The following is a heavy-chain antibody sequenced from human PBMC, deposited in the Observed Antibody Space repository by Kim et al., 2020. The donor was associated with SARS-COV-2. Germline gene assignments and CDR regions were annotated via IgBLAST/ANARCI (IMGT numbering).Heavy chain of an antibody. D-gene: IGHD6-13*01. J-gene: IGHJ4*02. V-gene: IGHV3-7*03. CDR3: ARDSSIAAAGSDY. Sequence: VDSVKGRFTISKDNAKNSLYLQMNNVRDEDTAVYYCARDSSIAAAGSDYWGQGTLVTVSS.